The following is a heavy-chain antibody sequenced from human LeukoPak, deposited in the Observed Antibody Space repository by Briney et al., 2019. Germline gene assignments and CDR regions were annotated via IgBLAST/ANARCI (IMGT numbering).Heavy chain of an antibody. Sequence: GGSLRLSCAASGFTFSSYAMSWVRQAPGKGLEWVSAISGSGGSTYYADSVKGRFTISRDNSKNTLYLQMNSLRAEDTAVYYCAKSPANDFGYYYYMDVWGKGTTVTISS. CDR3: AKSPANDFGYYYYMDV. J-gene: IGHJ6*03. CDR1: GFTFSSYA. CDR2: ISGSGGST. V-gene: IGHV3-23*01. D-gene: IGHD3-3*01.